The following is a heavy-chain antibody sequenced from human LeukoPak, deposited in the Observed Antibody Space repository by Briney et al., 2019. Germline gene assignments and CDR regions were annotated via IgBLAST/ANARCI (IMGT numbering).Heavy chain of an antibody. J-gene: IGHJ4*02. Sequence: SETLSLTCAVYGGSFSGYYWGWIRQPPGEGLEWIGSIYSSGSAYYNPSLKSRVTISVDTSKNQFSLRLSSVTAADTAVYYCQSRYLEWLLEYWGQGTLVTVSS. CDR1: GGSFSGYY. CDR2: IYSSGSA. V-gene: IGHV4-39*01. D-gene: IGHD3-3*01. CDR3: QSRYLEWLLEY.